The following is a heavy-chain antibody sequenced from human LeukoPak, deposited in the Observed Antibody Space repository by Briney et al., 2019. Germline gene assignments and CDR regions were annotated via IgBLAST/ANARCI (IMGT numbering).Heavy chain of an antibody. CDR2: IYYSGST. J-gene: IGHJ4*02. V-gene: IGHV4-59*01. D-gene: IGHD2-2*01. CDR1: GGSISSYY. CDR3: ASYCSSTSCIGIFDY. Sequence: SETLSLTCTVSGGSISSYYWSWIRQPPGKGLEWIGYIYYSGSTNYNPSLKSRVTISVDTSKNQFSLKLSSVTAADTAVYYCASYCSSTSCIGIFDYRGQGTLVTVSS.